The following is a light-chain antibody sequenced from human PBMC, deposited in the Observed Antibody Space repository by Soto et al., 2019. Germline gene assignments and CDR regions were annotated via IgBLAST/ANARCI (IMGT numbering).Light chain of an antibody. Sequence: EIVMTQSPATLSVSPGERATLSCRASQSVSSNLAWYQQKPGQAPRLLIYGASTGATGIPARFSGSGSGTEFTLTISSLQSGDFAVYYCQQYNNWPPWTFGQGTKVDIK. CDR2: GAS. J-gene: IGKJ1*01. V-gene: IGKV3-15*01. CDR1: QSVSSN. CDR3: QQYNNWPPWT.